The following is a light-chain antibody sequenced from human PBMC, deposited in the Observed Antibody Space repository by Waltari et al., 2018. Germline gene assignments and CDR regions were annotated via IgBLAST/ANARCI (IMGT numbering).Light chain of an antibody. Sequence: QSALTQPASVSGSPGQSITISCSGTDSDVGAYDFVSWYQQHPGKAPHLIIFEVRNRPSGISNRCSASKSGNTASLTISGLQAEDEADYCCSSYTTSSAPGVFGTGTRVTVL. V-gene: IGLV2-14*01. CDR2: EVR. CDR1: DSDVGAYDF. CDR3: SSYTTSSAPGV. J-gene: IGLJ1*01.